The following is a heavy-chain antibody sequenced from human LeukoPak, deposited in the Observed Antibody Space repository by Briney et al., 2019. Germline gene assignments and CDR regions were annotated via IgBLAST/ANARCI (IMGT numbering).Heavy chain of an antibody. CDR2: MNPKSGGT. J-gene: IGHJ3*01. D-gene: IGHD3-10*01. CDR3: AEMADGSFGV. Sequence: ASVKVSCKASADTFSVYNVHLMRPAPGQGLEWLGWMNPKSGGTNYAQKFQGRVTMTREMSISTAYMELSRLRSDDTAVYYCAEMADGSFGVWGQGTMVTVSS. V-gene: IGHV1-2*02. CDR1: ADTFSVYN.